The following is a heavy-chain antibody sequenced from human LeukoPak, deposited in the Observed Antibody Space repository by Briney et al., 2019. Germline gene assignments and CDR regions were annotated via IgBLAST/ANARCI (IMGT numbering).Heavy chain of an antibody. CDR2: ISSSSSTI. CDR1: GFTFSSYS. J-gene: IGHJ4*02. Sequence: PGGSLRLSCAASGFTFSSYSMNWVRQAPGKGLEWVSYISSSSSTIYYADSVKGRFTISRDNAKNSLYLQMNSLRAEDTAVYYCASPTGGSYYAFDNWGQGTLVTVSS. D-gene: IGHD1-26*01. V-gene: IGHV3-48*01. CDR3: ASPTGGSYYAFDN.